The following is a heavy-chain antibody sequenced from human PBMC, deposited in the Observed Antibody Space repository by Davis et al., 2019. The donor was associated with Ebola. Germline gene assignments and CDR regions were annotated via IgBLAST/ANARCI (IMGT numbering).Heavy chain of an antibody. Sequence: KVSCKGSGYTFTSHWIGWVRQMPGKGLEWMGIIYPGDSDARYSPSFQGHVTFSAEKSISTAYLQWSSLKASDTAMYYCARREGYCISTSCPNWFDPWGQGTLVTVSS. J-gene: IGHJ5*02. D-gene: IGHD2-2*01. CDR3: ARREGYCISTSCPNWFDP. CDR2: IYPGDSDA. V-gene: IGHV5-51*01. CDR1: GYTFTSHW.